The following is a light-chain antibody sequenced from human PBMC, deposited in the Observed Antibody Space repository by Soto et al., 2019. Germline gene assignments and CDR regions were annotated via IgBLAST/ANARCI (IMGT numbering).Light chain of an antibody. CDR3: QQLNTYPFT. V-gene: IGKV1-9*01. Sequence: DIQLTQSPSFLPASVGDRVTITCRASQGISSYLAWYQQKPGKAPKLLIYAASTLQSGVPSRFSGSESGTEFTLTISSLQPEDFATYYCQQLNTYPFTFGGGTKVEIK. CDR1: QGISSY. J-gene: IGKJ4*01. CDR2: AAS.